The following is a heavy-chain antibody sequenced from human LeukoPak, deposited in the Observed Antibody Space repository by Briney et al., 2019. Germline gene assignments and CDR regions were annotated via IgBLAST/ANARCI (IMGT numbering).Heavy chain of an antibody. D-gene: IGHD2-2*02. CDR2: IWYDGSNK. CDR3: TTGKGLCSGASCNIDAFDI. V-gene: IGHV3-33*01. J-gene: IGHJ3*02. Sequence: PGRSLRLSCAASGFTFSSFGLHWVRQAPGKGLEWVAVIWYDGSNKYYADSVKGRFTISRDNSKNTLYLQMNSLKTEDTAVYYCTTGKGLCSGASCNIDAFDIWGQGTMVTVSS. CDR1: GFTFSSFG.